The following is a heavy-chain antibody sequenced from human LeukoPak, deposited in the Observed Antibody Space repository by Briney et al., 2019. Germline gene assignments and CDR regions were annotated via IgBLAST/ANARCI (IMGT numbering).Heavy chain of an antibody. D-gene: IGHD3-22*01. Sequence: TSQTLSLTCTVSGGSISSGDYYWSWIRQPPGKGLEWIGYIYYSGSTYYNPSLKSRVTISVDTSKNQFSLKLSSVTAADTAVYYCARGLGLTYYYDSSGYYSWGQGTLVTVSS. V-gene: IGHV4-30-4*08. CDR1: GGSISSGDYY. CDR3: ARGLGLTYYYDSSGYYS. J-gene: IGHJ4*02. CDR2: IYYSGST.